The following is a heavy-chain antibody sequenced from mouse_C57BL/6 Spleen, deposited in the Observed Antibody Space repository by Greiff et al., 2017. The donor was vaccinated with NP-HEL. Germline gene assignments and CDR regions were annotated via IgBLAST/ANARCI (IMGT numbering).Heavy chain of an antibody. CDR1: GYTFTDYH. J-gene: IGHJ2*01. Sequence: EVQLQQSGAELVKPGASVKMSCKASGYTFTDYHMHWVKQSPGKSLEWIGNITPNNGGTSYNQKFKGQATLTVNKSSSTAYMELRSLTSEDSAIYYCARSESTMCSYCFAYWGQGTTLTVSA. V-gene: IGHV1-22*01. CDR3: ARSESTMCSYCFAY. D-gene: IGHD2-1*01. CDR2: ITPNNGGT.